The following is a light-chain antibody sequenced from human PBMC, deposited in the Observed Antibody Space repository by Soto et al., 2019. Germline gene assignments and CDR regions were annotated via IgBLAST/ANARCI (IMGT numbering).Light chain of an antibody. J-gene: IGLJ1*01. CDR2: EVN. CDR3: SSYTAGGTI. Sequence: QSVLTQPASVSGSPGQSVTISCTGTSSDVGGYDYVSWYQQHPGTAPKLILYEVNNRPSGVSNRFSGSKSGNTASLIISGLQTEDEANYYCSSYTAGGTIFGTGTKVTVL. V-gene: IGLV2-14*01. CDR1: SSDVGGYDY.